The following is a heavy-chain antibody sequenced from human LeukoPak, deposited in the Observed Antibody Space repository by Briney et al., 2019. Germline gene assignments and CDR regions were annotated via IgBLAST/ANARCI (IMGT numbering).Heavy chain of an antibody. CDR3: ARDLSHMIVVVTPGTVRDY. Sequence: GASVKVSCKASGYTFTGYYMHWVRQAPGQGLEWMGRTNPNSGGTNYAQKFQGRVTMTRDTSISTAYMELSRLRSDDTAVYYCARDLSHMIVVVTPGTVRDYWGQGTLVTVSS. CDR2: TNPNSGGT. CDR1: GYTFTGYY. V-gene: IGHV1-2*06. J-gene: IGHJ4*02. D-gene: IGHD3-22*01.